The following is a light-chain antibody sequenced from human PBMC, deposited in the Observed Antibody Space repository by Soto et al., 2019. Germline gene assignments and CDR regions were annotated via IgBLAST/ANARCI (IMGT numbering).Light chain of an antibody. J-gene: IGKJ4*01. CDR3: QQRSNWFT. CDR1: QSISNK. Sequence: EIVLTQSPATLSLSPGERATLSCRASQSISNKLAWYQQKPGQSPRLLIYDASNRAIGIPARFSGSGSDTDFTLTISSLESEDFAVYYCQQRSNWFTFGGGTKVDIK. CDR2: DAS. V-gene: IGKV3-11*01.